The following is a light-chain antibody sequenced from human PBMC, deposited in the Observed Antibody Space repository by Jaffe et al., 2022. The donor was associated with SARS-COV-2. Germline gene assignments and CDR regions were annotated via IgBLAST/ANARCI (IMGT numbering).Light chain of an antibody. J-gene: IGKJ1*01. V-gene: IGKV3-20*01. Sequence: EIVLTQSPDTLSLSPGDRATLSCRASQSVRSNYLAWYQHKLGQAPRLLIDNASRRAPGIPDRFSGSGSGTDFTLTISRLEPEDSAVYYCQRYDTSLWTFGRGTKVEI. CDR3: QRYDTSLWT. CDR2: NAS. CDR1: QSVRSNY.